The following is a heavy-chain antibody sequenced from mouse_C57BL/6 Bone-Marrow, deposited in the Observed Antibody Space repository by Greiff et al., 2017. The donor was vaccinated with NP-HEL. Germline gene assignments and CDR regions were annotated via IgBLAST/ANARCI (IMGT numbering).Heavy chain of an antibody. J-gene: IGHJ2*01. Sequence: QVQLQQPGAELVKPGASVKLSCKASGYTFTSYWMHWVKQRPGQGLEWIGMIHPNSGSTNYNEKFKSKATLTVDKSSSTAYIQLSSLTSEDSAVYYCARNLGLSYYFDYWGQGTTLTVSS. D-gene: IGHD4-1*01. CDR2: IHPNSGST. CDR1: GYTFTSYW. CDR3: ARNLGLSYYFDY. V-gene: IGHV1-64*01.